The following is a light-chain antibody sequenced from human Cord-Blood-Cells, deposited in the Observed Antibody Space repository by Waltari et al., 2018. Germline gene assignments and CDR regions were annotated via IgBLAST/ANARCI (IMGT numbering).Light chain of an antibody. CDR2: AAS. V-gene: IGKV1-39*01. CDR1: QSISSY. Sequence: DIQMTQSPSSLSASVGDRVTITCRASQSISSYLNWYQQKPGKAPKLLIYAASSLQSGVPSRFTGSGSGTDCTLTISSLQPEDFATYYGQQSYSTPYTFGPGTKLEIK. J-gene: IGKJ2*01. CDR3: QQSYSTPYT.